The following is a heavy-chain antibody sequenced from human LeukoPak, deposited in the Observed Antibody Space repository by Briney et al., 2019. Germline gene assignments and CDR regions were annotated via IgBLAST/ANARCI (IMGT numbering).Heavy chain of an antibody. Sequence: GGSLRLSCAASGFTVSSNYMSWVRQAPGKGLEWVSVIYSGGSTYYADSVKGRFTISRDNSKNTLYLQMNSLRAEDTAVYYCARDPGEIAVAGTRRPLNAFDIWGQGTMVTVSS. CDR2: IYSGGST. CDR1: GFTVSSNY. D-gene: IGHD6-19*01. CDR3: ARDPGEIAVAGTRRPLNAFDI. V-gene: IGHV3-66*01. J-gene: IGHJ3*02.